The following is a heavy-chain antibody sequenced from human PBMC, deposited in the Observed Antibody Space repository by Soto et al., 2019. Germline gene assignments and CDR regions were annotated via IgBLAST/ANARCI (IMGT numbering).Heavy chain of an antibody. V-gene: IGHV3-30-3*01. CDR1: GFTFSSYA. CDR3: ASQYSSGWYGYYYYGMDV. Sequence: QVQLVESGGGVVQPGRSLRLSCAASGFTFSSYAMHWVRQAPGKGLEWVAVISYDGSNKYYADSVKGRFTISRDNSKNTLYLQMNSLRAEDTAVYYCASQYSSGWYGYYYYGMDVWDQGTTVTVSS. CDR2: ISYDGSNK. J-gene: IGHJ6*02. D-gene: IGHD6-19*01.